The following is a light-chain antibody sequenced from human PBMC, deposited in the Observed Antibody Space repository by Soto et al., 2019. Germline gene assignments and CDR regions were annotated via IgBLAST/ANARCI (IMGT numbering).Light chain of an antibody. J-gene: IGLJ1*01. CDR1: SSDVGGYEF. V-gene: IGLV2-14*01. CDR2: EVS. CDR3: GSYTGSIYV. Sequence: QSALTQPASVSGSPGQSITISCTGTSSDVGGYEFVSWYQQHPGKAPKLMIYEVSNRPSGVSSRFSGSKSGNTASLTISGLQAEDEADYYCGSYTGSIYVFGTGTKLTV.